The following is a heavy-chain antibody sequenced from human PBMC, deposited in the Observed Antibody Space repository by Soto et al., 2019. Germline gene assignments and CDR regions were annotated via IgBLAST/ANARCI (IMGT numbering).Heavy chain of an antibody. V-gene: IGHV1-58*01. CDR1: GFTFTISA. CDR2: IVVGSGNT. D-gene: IGHD2-2*01. Sequence: SEKVSCKASGFTFTISAVQRVRQPPGQRLEWIGWIVVGSGNTNYAQKFQERVTITRDMSTSTADMELSSLRSEDTAVYYCAATTYGSSGQADYGGRGTLV. CDR3: AATTYGSSGQADY. J-gene: IGHJ4*01.